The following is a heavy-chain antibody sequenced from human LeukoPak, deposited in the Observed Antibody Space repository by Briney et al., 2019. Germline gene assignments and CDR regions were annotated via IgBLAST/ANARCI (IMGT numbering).Heavy chain of an antibody. Sequence: PGGSLRLSCAVSGFIFSSYRMSWVRQAPGKGLEWVSSISSSSNFIYYADSVKGRFTISRDNAKNSLYLQMNSLRAEDTAVYYCAMGWEYCSSTSCYANDAFDIWGQGTMVTVSS. CDR2: ISSSSNFI. V-gene: IGHV3-21*04. D-gene: IGHD2-2*01. CDR1: GFIFSSYR. CDR3: AMGWEYCSSTSCYANDAFDI. J-gene: IGHJ3*02.